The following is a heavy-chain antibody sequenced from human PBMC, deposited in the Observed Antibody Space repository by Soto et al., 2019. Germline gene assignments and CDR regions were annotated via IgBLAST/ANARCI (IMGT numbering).Heavy chain of an antibody. CDR2: TYYRSKWHN. D-gene: IGHD1-26*01. CDR3: ARSGNEGAVDY. J-gene: IGHJ4*02. CDR1: GDSVSSKSAA. Sequence: SQTLSLTCAISGDSVSSKSAALNWIRQSPSRGLEWLGRTYYRSKWHNEYAVSVKGRIIINPDTSKNQFSLQLNSVTPEDTAMYYCARSGNEGAVDYWGQGTLVTVSS. V-gene: IGHV6-1*01.